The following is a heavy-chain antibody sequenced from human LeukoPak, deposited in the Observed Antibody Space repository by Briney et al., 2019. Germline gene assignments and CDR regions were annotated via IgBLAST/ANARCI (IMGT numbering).Heavy chain of an antibody. CDR3: ARDRRGLYKWFDP. J-gene: IGHJ5*02. D-gene: IGHD3-16*01. V-gene: IGHV4-39*07. CDR1: GGSISSSSYY. CDR2: IYYSGNT. Sequence: SETLSLTCTVSGGSISSSSYYWGWMRQPPGKGLEWIGSIYYSGNTYYNPSLKSRVTISVDTSKNQFSLKLSSVTAADTAVYYCARDRRGLYKWFDPWGQGTLVTVSS.